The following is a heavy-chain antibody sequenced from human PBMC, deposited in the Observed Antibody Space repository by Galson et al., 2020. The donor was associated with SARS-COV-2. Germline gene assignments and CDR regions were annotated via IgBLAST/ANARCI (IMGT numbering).Heavy chain of an antibody. D-gene: IGHD2-15*01. CDR1: GYTFTGYF. V-gene: IGHV1-2*02. J-gene: IGHJ3*02. Sequence: ASVKVSCKASGYTFTGYFIHWVRQAPGQGLEWMGWINPQSGGSRNAQNFQGRVTLTSDTSVTTVYMELSSLRSGDTAIYYCARHVHDIEVMGRAIEEDGFDIWGQGTMVTVSS. CDR3: ARHVHDIEVMGRAIEEDGFDI. CDR2: INPQSGGS.